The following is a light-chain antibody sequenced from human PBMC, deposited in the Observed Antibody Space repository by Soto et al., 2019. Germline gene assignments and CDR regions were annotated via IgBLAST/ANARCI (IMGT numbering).Light chain of an antibody. CDR2: DVY. CDR1: SSDVGGYNY. V-gene: IGLV2-14*01. Sequence: QSALTQPASVSGSPGQSITISCTGTSSDVGGYNYVSWYQQHPGEAPKLMIYDVYNRPSGVSYRFSGSKSGNTASLTISGLQAEDEADYYCSSYTSDTTRDVVFGGGIKLTVL. CDR3: SSYTSDTTRDVV. J-gene: IGLJ2*01.